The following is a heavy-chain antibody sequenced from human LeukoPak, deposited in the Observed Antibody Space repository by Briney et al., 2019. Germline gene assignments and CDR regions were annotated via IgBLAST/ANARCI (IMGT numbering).Heavy chain of an antibody. CDR1: GGSFSGHF. J-gene: IGHJ3*02. CDR3: AREVQHYAGSVYDHDAYDI. D-gene: IGHD3-22*01. CDR2: INHSGST. V-gene: IGHV4-34*01. Sequence: SETLSLTCAVYGGSFSGHFWSWIRQPPGKGLEWIGEINHSGSTNYNPSLKSRVTILVDTSKNQFSLKLSSVTAADTAVYYCAREVQHYAGSVYDHDAYDIWGQGTMVTVSS.